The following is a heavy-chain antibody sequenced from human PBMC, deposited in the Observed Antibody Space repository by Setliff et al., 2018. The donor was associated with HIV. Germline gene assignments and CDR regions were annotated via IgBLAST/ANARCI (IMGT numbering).Heavy chain of an antibody. V-gene: IGHV4-39*07. Sequence: SETLSLTCTVAGGSTSSSSYYWGWIRQPPGMGLEWIASIYHNGNTYYNPSLKSRVTMSVDTSKNQFSLKLSSVTAADTAVYYCASVPPGREAFDIWGQGTMVTVSS. CDR3: ASVPPGREAFDI. J-gene: IGHJ3*02. CDR2: IYHNGNT. CDR1: GGSTSSSSYY.